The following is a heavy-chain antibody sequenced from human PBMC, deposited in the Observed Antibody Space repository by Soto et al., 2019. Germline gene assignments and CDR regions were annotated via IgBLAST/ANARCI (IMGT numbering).Heavy chain of an antibody. CDR1: GGTFSSYA. D-gene: IGHD6-19*01. Sequence: QVQLVQSGAEVKKPGSSVKVSCKASGGTFSSYAISWVRQAPGQGLEWMGGIIPIFGTANYAQKFQGRVTITADESTSTAYMELSSLRSEDTAVYYCASSIFSDLAVVSSYYFDYWGQGTLVTVSS. V-gene: IGHV1-69*01. J-gene: IGHJ4*02. CDR3: ASSIFSDLAVVSSYYFDY. CDR2: IIPIFGTA.